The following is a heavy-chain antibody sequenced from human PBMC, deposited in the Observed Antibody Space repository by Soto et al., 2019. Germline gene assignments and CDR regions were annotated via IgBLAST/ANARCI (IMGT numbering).Heavy chain of an antibody. V-gene: IGHV3-7*01. Sequence: EVQLVESGGGLVQPGGSLRLSCAASGFTFSSYWMSWVRQAPGKGLEWVANIKQDGSEKYYVDSVKGRFTISRDNAKNSLYLQMNSLRAEDTAVYYCARNPVKPRRKYSGYDTNWYYFDYWGQGTLVTVSS. CDR2: IKQDGSEK. CDR3: ARNPVKPRRKYSGYDTNWYYFDY. CDR1: GFTFSSYW. D-gene: IGHD5-12*01. J-gene: IGHJ4*02.